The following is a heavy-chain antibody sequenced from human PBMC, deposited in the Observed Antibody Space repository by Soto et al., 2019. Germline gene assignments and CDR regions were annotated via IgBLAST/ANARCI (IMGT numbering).Heavy chain of an antibody. Sequence: GGSLRLSCAASGFTFTTYAMNWVRQAPGKGLEWVSGISGGGDSTYYADTVKGRFTVSGDNSKNTLYLQMNSLRDEDTAVYYCAREVVVVPAAMREYYGMDVWGQGTTVTVSS. CDR1: GFTFTTYA. CDR2: ISGGGDST. CDR3: AREVVVVPAAMREYYGMDV. V-gene: IGHV3-23*01. J-gene: IGHJ6*02. D-gene: IGHD2-2*01.